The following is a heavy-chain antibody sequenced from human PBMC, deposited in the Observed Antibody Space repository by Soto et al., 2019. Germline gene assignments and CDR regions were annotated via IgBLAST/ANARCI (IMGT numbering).Heavy chain of an antibody. V-gene: IGHV3-30-3*01. J-gene: IGHJ4*02. CDR2: ISYDGSNK. CDR1: GFTFSSYA. CDR3: AGGGDSSGWWDFDY. D-gene: IGHD6-19*01. Sequence: QVQLVESGGGVVQPGRSLRLSCAASGFTFSSYAMHWVRQAPGKGLEWVAVISYDGSNKYYADSVKGRFTISRDNSKNTLYLQMNRLGAEDTAGYYCAGGGDSSGWWDFDYWGQGNLVSVSS.